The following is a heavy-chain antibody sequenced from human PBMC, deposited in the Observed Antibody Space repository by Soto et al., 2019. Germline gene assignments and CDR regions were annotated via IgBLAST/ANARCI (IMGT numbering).Heavy chain of an antibody. CDR3: ARPRTTVVTPLDAFDI. Sequence: QAQLVESGGGVVQPGRSLRLSCAASGFTFSNYGMHWVRQAPGKGLEWVALIWFDGSNEDYTDSVKGRFTISRDNFKNTLYLQMNRLRAEDTAVCYCARPRTTVVTPLDAFDIWGQGTMVTVSS. CDR1: GFTFSNYG. J-gene: IGHJ3*02. V-gene: IGHV3-33*01. CDR2: IWFDGSNE. D-gene: IGHD4-17*01.